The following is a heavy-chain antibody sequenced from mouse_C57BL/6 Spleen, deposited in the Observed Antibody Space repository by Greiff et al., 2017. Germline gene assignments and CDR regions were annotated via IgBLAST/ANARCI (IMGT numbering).Heavy chain of an antibody. D-gene: IGHD1-2*01. CDR3: AKLITTANYYAMDY. CDR1: GFSLTSYG. CDR2: IWRGGST. Sequence: QVQLQQSGPGLVQPSQSLSITCTVSGFSLTSYGVHWVRQSPGKGLEWLGVIWRGGSTDYNAAFMSRLSITKDNSKSQVFFKMNSLQADDTAIYYCAKLITTANYYAMDYWGQGTSVTVSS. J-gene: IGHJ4*01. V-gene: IGHV2-5*01.